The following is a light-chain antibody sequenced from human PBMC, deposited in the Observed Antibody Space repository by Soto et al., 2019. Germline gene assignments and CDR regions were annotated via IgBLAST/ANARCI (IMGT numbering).Light chain of an antibody. CDR1: QNIDSD. CDR3: QQRNMWPRT. Sequence: EVVMTQSPGTLSVSPGERATLSCRASQNIDSDLAWYQQRPGQPPRLLIYDASNRAPGIPARFGGSGSGADFTLSISSLEPEDFAVYHCQQRNMWPRTFGQGTKVDI. J-gene: IGKJ1*01. CDR2: DAS. V-gene: IGKV3-11*01.